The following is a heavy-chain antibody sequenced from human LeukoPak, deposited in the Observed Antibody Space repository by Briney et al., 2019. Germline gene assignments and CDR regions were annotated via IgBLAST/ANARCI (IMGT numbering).Heavy chain of an antibody. CDR1: GYTFTSYG. Sequence: ASVKVSCKASGYTFTSYGISWVRQAPGQGLEWMGWLSAYNGNTNYAQKLQGRVTMTTDTSTSTAYMELRSLRSDDTAVYYCARDCSGGSCYDPRHYYYYYGMDVWGQGTTVTVSS. CDR2: LSAYNGNT. V-gene: IGHV1-18*01. J-gene: IGHJ6*02. CDR3: ARDCSGGSCYDPRHYYYYYGMDV. D-gene: IGHD2-15*01.